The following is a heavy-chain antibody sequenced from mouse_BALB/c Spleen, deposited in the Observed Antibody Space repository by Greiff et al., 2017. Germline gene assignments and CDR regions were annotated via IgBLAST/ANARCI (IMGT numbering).Heavy chain of an antibody. CDR3: ARPAYGPPAY. V-gene: IGHV4-1*02. Sequence: EVMLVESGGGLVQPGGSLKLSCAASGFDFSRYWMSWVRQAPGKGLEWIGEINPDSSTINYTPSLKDKFIISRDNAKNTLYLQMSKVRSEDTALYYCARPAYGPPAYWGQGTLVTVSA. CDR1: GFDFSRYW. CDR2: INPDSSTI. D-gene: IGHD1-1*01. J-gene: IGHJ3*01.